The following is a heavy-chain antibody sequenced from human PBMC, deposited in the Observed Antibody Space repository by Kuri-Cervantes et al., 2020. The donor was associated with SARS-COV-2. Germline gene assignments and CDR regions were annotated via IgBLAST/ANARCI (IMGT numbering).Heavy chain of an antibody. D-gene: IGHD1-7*01. J-gene: IGHJ3*02. CDR2: IGTSGVST. Sequence: GESLKISCAASGFTFSSYAMSWVRQAPGKGLEWVSIIGTSGVSTYYADSVKGRFTISRDNSKNTLYLQMNSLRAEDTAVYYCYITGTTGGDAFDIWGQGTMVTVSS. V-gene: IGHV3-23*01. CDR1: GFTFSSYA. CDR3: YITGTTGGDAFDI.